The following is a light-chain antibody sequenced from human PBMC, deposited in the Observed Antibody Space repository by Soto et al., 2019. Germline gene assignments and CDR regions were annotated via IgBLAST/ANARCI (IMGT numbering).Light chain of an antibody. CDR3: QQYGGPPL. V-gene: IGKV3D-20*01. Sequence: EIVMTQSPATLSVAPRERATLSCRAIQSVSSNLVWYQQKPGLAHRLLIYDASSRATGIPDRFSGSGSGTDFTLTIARLEPEDFAMYYCQQYGGPPLFGGGTKVDI. CDR2: DAS. J-gene: IGKJ4*01. CDR1: QSVSSN.